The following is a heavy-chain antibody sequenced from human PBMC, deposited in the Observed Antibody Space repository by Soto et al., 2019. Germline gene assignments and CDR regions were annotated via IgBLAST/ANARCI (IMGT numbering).Heavy chain of an antibody. J-gene: IGHJ4*02. CDR2: ISAYNGNT. V-gene: IGHV1-18*04. CDR3: ARDSRYYDSSGYYSPSVFDY. Sequence: AAVKVSCNASGYTFTSYGISWVQQAPGQGLEWMGWISAYNGNTYYAQKLQGRVTMTTDTSTSTAYMELRSLRSDDTAVYYCARDSRYYDSSGYYSPSVFDYWGQGTLVTVSS. CDR1: GYTFTSYG. D-gene: IGHD3-22*01.